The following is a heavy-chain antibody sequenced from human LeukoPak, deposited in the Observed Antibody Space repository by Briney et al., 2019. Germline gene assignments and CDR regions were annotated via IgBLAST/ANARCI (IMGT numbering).Heavy chain of an antibody. CDR3: ARVAGGYNLFDY. Sequence: GGSLRLSCAASGFVFSDYGMHWVRQAPGKGLEWVAFVRYDGSNEYYADSVKGRFTISRDNAKNSLYLQMNSLRAEDTAVYYCARVAGGYNLFDYWGQGTLVTVSS. D-gene: IGHD5-24*01. CDR2: VRYDGSNE. CDR1: GFVFSDYG. V-gene: IGHV3-30*02. J-gene: IGHJ4*02.